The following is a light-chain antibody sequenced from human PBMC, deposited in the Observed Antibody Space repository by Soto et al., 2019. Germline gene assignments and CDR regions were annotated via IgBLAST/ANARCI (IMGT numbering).Light chain of an antibody. CDR3: QSYDSSLSALV. CDR1: SANIGASYD. Sequence: QSVLTQPPSVSGSPGQRVTISCTGSSANIGASYDVHWYHQLPVTAPKLLIYDNNNRPSGVPDRFSGSRSGTSASLAITGLQAEDEADYFCQSYDSSLSALVFGGGTKLTVL. J-gene: IGLJ2*01. CDR2: DNN. V-gene: IGLV1-40*01.